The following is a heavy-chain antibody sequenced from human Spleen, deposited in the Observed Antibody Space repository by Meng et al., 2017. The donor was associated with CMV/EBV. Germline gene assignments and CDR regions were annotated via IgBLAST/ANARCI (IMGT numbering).Heavy chain of an antibody. V-gene: IGHV3-74*01. J-gene: IGHJ3*02. D-gene: IGHD2-15*01. CDR1: GFTFSSYW. Sequence: GSLRLSCAASGFTFSSYWMHWVRQAPGKGLVWVSRINSDGSSTSYADSVKGRFTISRDNAKNTLYLQMNSLRAEDTAVYYCARVVVVPTDAFDIWGQGTMVTVS. CDR3: ARVVVVPTDAFDI. CDR2: INSDGSST.